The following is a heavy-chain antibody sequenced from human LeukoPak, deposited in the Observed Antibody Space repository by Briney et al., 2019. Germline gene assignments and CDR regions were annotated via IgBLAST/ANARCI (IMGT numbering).Heavy chain of an antibody. J-gene: IGHJ4*02. V-gene: IGHV3-33*01. CDR1: GFTFSSYG. Sequence: GGSLRLSCAASGFTFSSYGMHWVRQAPGKGLEWVAVIWYDGSNKYYADSVKGRFTISRDNSKNTLYLQMNSLRAEDTAVYYCARPAYCGGDCYSPHTASFDYWGQGTLVTVSS. CDR3: ARPAYCGGDCYSPHTASFDY. CDR2: IWYDGSNK. D-gene: IGHD2-21*01.